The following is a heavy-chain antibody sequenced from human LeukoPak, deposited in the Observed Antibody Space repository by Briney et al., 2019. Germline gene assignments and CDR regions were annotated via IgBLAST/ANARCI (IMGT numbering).Heavy chain of an antibody. V-gene: IGHV3-23*01. CDR2: ISGADDG. J-gene: IGHJ4*02. CDR3: AKARTPVTSYFDK. CDR1: GFTFSTYT. D-gene: IGHD4-23*01. Sequence: QPGASLRLSCAASGFTFSTYTMSWVRQAPGKGLEWFSAISGADDGYYADSVKGRFTISRDNSKNILYLQMNSLRAEDTAVYYCAKARTPVTSYFDKWGQGTLVTVSS.